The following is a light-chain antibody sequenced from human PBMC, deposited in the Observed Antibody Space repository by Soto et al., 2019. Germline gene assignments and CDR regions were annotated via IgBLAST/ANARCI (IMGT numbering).Light chain of an antibody. Sequence: QSVLTQPPSASGSPVQSVTITCTGTSSDVGGYNYVSWYQQHPGKAPKLMIYEVSKRPSGVPDRFSGSKSGNTASLTVSGLQAEDEADYYCSSYAGSNNLVVFGGGTKVTVL. V-gene: IGLV2-8*01. CDR1: SSDVGGYNY. J-gene: IGLJ2*01. CDR2: EVS. CDR3: SSYAGSNNLVV.